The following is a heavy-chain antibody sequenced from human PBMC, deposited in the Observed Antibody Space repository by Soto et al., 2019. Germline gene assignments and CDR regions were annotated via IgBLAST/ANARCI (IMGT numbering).Heavy chain of an antibody. D-gene: IGHD2-2*01. V-gene: IGHV3-30-3*01. Sequence: GGSLRLSCAASGFTFSSYAMHWVRQAPGKGLEWVAVISYDGSNKYYADSVKGRFTISRDNSKNTLYLQMNSLRAEDTAVYYCARGGIGSGDCSSTSCYVDGMDVWGQGTTVTVSS. CDR1: GFTFSSYA. CDR2: ISYDGSNK. CDR3: ARGGIGSGDCSSTSCYVDGMDV. J-gene: IGHJ6*02.